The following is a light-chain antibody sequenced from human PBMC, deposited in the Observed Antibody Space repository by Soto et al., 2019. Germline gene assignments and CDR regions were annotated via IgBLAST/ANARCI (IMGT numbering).Light chain of an antibody. V-gene: IGLV2-14*01. CDR2: EVS. CDR3: SSYAGSNNLL. J-gene: IGLJ2*01. CDR1: SSDVGGYNH. Sequence: QSALTQPASVSGSPGQSITISCTGSSSDVGGYNHVSWYQQHPGKAPKLMIYEVSNRPSGVSNRFSGSKSGNTASLTISGLQAEDEADYYCSSYAGSNNLLFGGGTKVTVL.